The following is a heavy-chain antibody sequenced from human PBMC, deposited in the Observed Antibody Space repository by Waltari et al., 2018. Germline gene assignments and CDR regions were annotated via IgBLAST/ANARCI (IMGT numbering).Heavy chain of an antibody. CDR3: ARGGGSSWYEGFDY. CDR2: ISYDGSNK. J-gene: IGHJ4*02. D-gene: IGHD6-13*01. V-gene: IGHV3-30-3*01. Sequence: QVQLVESGGGVVQPGRSLRLSCAASGFTFSSYAMHWVRQAPGKGLEWVAVISYDGSNKDYADSVKGRFTSSRDNSKNTLYLQMNSLRAEDTAVYYCARGGGSSWYEGFDYWGQGTLVTVSS. CDR1: GFTFSSYA.